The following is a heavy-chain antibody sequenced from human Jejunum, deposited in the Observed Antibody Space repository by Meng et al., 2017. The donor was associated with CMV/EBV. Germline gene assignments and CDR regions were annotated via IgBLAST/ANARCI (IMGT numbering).Heavy chain of an antibody. J-gene: IGHJ4*02. Sequence: SCAASGFSFSTYWMSWVRQAPGKGLEWVTNIKPDGSETYYVDSVKGRLTISRDNAKNSLYLQMNSLRAEDTGVYFCARDRYGGTDYWGQGPLVTVSS. D-gene: IGHD4-23*01. CDR2: IKPDGSET. V-gene: IGHV3-7*01. CDR1: GFSFSTYW. CDR3: ARDRYGGTDY.